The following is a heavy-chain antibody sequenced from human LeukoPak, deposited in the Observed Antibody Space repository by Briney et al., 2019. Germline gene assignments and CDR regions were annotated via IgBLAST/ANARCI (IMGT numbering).Heavy chain of an antibody. Sequence: ASVKVSCKASGYTFTSYYMHWVRQAPGQGLEWMGIINPSGGSTSYAQKFQGRVTMTRDTSTSTVYMELSSLRSEDTAVYYCARTHYRGYDYRNWFDPWGQGTLVTVSS. J-gene: IGHJ5*02. CDR1: GYTFTSYY. V-gene: IGHV1-46*01. CDR2: INPSGGST. D-gene: IGHD5-12*01. CDR3: ARTHYRGYDYRNWFDP.